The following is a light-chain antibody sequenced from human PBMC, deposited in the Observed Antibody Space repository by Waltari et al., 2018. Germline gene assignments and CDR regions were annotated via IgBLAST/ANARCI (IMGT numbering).Light chain of an antibody. Sequence: QSVLTQPPSASGTPGQRVTISCSGSSPNIGSYNVNCYQQLPGTAPKLLIYSNNQRPSGVPDRFSGSKSGTSASLVISGLQSEDEADYYCAAWDDSLIGRVFGGGTKLTVL. CDR2: SNN. CDR3: AAWDDSLIGRV. J-gene: IGLJ2*01. V-gene: IGLV1-44*01. CDR1: SPNIGSYN.